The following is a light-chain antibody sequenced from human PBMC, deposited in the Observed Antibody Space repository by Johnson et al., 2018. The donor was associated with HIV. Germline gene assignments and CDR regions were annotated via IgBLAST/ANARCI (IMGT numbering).Light chain of an antibody. V-gene: IGLV1-51*01. J-gene: IGLJ1*01. CDR2: DNN. CDR1: SSNIGNNY. Sequence: QSVLTQPPSMSAAPGQRVTISCSGSSSNIGNNYVSWYQQVPGAAPKLLIYDNNRRPSGIPDRFSGSKSGTSATLGITGLQTGDEAVDYCGAWDSSLRPAFFGTGTNVTVL. CDR3: GAWDSSLRPAF.